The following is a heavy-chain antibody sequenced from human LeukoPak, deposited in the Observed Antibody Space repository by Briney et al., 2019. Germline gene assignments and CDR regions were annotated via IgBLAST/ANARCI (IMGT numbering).Heavy chain of an antibody. D-gene: IGHD1-26*01. V-gene: IGHV3-30*03. CDR3: ARDTRGSYNYYYYMDV. CDR2: ISYDGSDK. CDR1: GFTFSSYG. Sequence: PGRSLRLSCAASGFTFSSYGMHWVRQAPGKGLEWVAVISYDGSDKYYADSVKGRFTISRDNSKNTLYLQMNSLRAEDTALYYCARDTRGSYNYYYYMDVWGKGTTVTVSS. J-gene: IGHJ6*03.